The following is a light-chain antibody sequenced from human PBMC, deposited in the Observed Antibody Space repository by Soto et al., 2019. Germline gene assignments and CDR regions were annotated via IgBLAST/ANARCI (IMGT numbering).Light chain of an antibody. V-gene: IGLV2-14*01. CDR3: SSYTSSSTPVV. Sequence: QSALTQHASVSGSPGQSITISCTGTSSDVGGYTYVSWYQQYPGKVPKLMIYEVTNRPSGVSNRFSGSKSGNTASLTISGLQAEDEADYYCSSYTSSSTPVVFGGGTKVTVL. CDR2: EVT. CDR1: SSDVGGYTY. J-gene: IGLJ2*01.